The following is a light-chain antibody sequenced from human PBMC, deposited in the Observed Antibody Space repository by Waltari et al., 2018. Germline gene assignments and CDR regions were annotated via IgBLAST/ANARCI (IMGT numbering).Light chain of an antibody. Sequence: QAVVTQEPSVPVSPGGTLTLTCGSSTGTVTNNHYPYWFQQKPGQAPRTLIYDTTNKYSWTPARFSGSLLGGQAALTLSGVQPEDEAEYYCLLSFGITQIFGGGTKLTVL. CDR2: DTT. V-gene: IGLV7-46*01. CDR1: TGTVTNNHY. CDR3: LLSFGITQI. J-gene: IGLJ2*01.